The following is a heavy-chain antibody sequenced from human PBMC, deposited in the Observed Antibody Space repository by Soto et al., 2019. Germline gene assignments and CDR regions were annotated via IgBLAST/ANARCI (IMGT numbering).Heavy chain of an antibody. D-gene: IGHD6-13*01. CDR2: MNPNSGNT. Sequence: CKASGYTFTSYDINWVRQATGQGLEWMGWMNPNSGNTGYAQKFQGRVTMTRNTSISTAYMELSSLRSEDTAVYYCARGSSSRSHRETKRQYYFDYWGQGTLVTVSS. CDR3: ARGSSSRSHRETKRQYYFDY. CDR1: GYTFTSYD. V-gene: IGHV1-8*01. J-gene: IGHJ4*02.